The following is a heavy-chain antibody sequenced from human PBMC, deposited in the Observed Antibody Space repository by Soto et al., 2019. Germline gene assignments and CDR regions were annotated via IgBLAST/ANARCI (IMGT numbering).Heavy chain of an antibody. Sequence: EVQLLESGGGLVQPGGSLRVSCAASGFTFSAYAMTWVRQAPGKGLEWVSGISGSGGNTYYADSVKGRFTISRDNSENRLFLQMNSLRAEDTAVYYCAKDLLRESYFYYGMDVWGQGTTVTVSS. J-gene: IGHJ6*02. CDR3: AKDLLRESYFYYGMDV. CDR2: ISGSGGNT. V-gene: IGHV3-23*01. D-gene: IGHD1-26*01. CDR1: GFTFSAYA.